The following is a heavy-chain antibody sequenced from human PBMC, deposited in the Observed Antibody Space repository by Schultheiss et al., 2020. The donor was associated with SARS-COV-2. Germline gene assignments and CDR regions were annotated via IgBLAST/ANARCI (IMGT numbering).Heavy chain of an antibody. Sequence: GSLRLSCAASGFTFSSYAMSWVRQAPGKGLEWIGYIYYSGSTHYNPSLKSRVTMSVDTSKNQFSLKLSSVTAADTAVYYCARERVPLMVTTSGDAFDIWGQGTMVTVSS. CDR2: IYYSGST. V-gene: IGHV4-59*01. J-gene: IGHJ3*02. D-gene: IGHD2-8*01. CDR1: GFTFSSYA. CDR3: ARERVPLMVTTSGDAFDI.